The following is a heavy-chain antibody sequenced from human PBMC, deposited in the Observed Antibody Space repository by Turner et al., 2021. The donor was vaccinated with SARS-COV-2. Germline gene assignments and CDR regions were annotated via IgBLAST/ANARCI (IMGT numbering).Heavy chain of an antibody. Sequence: QLQLQESGPGLVKPSETPSPTCSVSGGSISRSSYYWGWIRQPPGKGPAWIGNIYYSGSTYYNPSLKSRVTISVDTSKNQFSLKLSSVTAADTAVYYCARLMDTAMDYYGMDVWGQGTTVTVSS. CDR1: GGSISRSSYY. CDR2: IYYSGST. J-gene: IGHJ6*02. CDR3: ARLMDTAMDYYGMDV. D-gene: IGHD5-18*01. V-gene: IGHV4-39*01.